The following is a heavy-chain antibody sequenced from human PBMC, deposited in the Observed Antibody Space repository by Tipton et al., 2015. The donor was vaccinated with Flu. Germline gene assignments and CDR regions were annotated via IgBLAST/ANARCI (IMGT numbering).Heavy chain of an antibody. J-gene: IGHJ6*02. Sequence: TLSLTCTVSGDSISSDYHWGWIRQHPGRGLEWIGKIYYSGRTYYNPSLKSRVTISLDTSKNQFSLRLSSVTAADTAVYYCTRDRRIGDFYYGMDVWGQGTTVTVSS. D-gene: IGHD2/OR15-2a*01. CDR1: GDSISSDYH. CDR2: IYYSGRT. V-gene: IGHV4-31*03. CDR3: TRDRRIGDFYYGMDV.